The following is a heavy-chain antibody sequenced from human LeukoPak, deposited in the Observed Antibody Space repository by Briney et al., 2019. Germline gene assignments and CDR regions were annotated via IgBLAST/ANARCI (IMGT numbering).Heavy chain of an antibody. CDR2: ISYDGSNK. CDR1: GFTFSSYG. Sequence: PGRSLRLSCAASGFTFSSYGMHWVRQAPGKGLEWVAVISYDGSNKYYADSVKGRFTISRDNSKNTLYLQMNSLRAEDTAVYYCARAEELRFLEWFFDYWGQGTLVTVSS. CDR3: ARAEELRFLEWFFDY. V-gene: IGHV3-30*03. D-gene: IGHD3-3*01. J-gene: IGHJ4*02.